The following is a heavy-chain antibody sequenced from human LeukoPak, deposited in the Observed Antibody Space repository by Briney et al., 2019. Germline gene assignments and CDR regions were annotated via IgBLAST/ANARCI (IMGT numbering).Heavy chain of an antibody. Sequence: SETLSLTCAVYGGSFSGYYWSWIRQPPGKGLEWIGEINHSGSTNYNPSLKSRVTISVDTSKNQFSLKLSSVTAADTAVYYCARHRGWGANYYFDYWGQGTLVTVSS. J-gene: IGHJ4*02. CDR3: ARHRGWGANYYFDY. V-gene: IGHV4-34*01. CDR2: INHSGST. D-gene: IGHD4/OR15-4a*01. CDR1: GGSFSGYY.